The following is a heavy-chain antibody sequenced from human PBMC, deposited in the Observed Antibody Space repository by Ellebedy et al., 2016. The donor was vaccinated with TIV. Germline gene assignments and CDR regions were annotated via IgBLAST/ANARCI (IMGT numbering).Heavy chain of an antibody. CDR3: ATSLVYDYIWGTYGGWFDP. CDR1: GGTFSSYA. D-gene: IGHD3-16*01. Sequence: SVKVSXXASGGTFSSYAISWVRQAPGQGLEWMGGIIPIFGTANYAQKFQGRVTITADESTSTAYMELSSLRSEDTAVYYCATSLVYDYIWGTYGGWFDPWGQGTLVTVSS. J-gene: IGHJ5*02. V-gene: IGHV1-69*13. CDR2: IIPIFGTA.